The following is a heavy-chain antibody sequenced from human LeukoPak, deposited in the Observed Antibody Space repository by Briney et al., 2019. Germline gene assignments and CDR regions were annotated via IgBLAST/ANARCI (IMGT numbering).Heavy chain of an antibody. CDR1: GFSFSYYG. CDR3: ARAIYSSAWYGMDV. CDR2: IWNNGGNK. Sequence: GSLRLSCAASGFSFSYYGMHWVRQAPGEGLEWVAVIWNNGGNKYYADSVKGRFTISRDNSMNTLYLQMNSLRAEDTAVYYCARAIYSSAWYGMDVWGKGTTVTVAS. J-gene: IGHJ6*04. V-gene: IGHV3-33*01. D-gene: IGHD6-19*01.